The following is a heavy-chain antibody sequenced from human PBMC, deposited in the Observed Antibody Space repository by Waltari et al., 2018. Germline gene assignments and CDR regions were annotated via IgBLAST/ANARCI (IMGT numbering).Heavy chain of an antibody. V-gene: IGHV3-7*01. J-gene: IGHJ4*02. Sequence: EVQLVESGGGLVQPGGSLRLSCAASGFTFSSYWMSWVRQAPGKGLEWVANIKQDGSEKYYVDSVKGQFTISRDNAKNSLYLQMNSLRAEDTAVYYCARNLPRYSSGWYHYWGQGTLVTVSS. CDR1: GFTFSSYW. CDR2: IKQDGSEK. CDR3: ARNLPRYSSGWYHY. D-gene: IGHD6-19*01.